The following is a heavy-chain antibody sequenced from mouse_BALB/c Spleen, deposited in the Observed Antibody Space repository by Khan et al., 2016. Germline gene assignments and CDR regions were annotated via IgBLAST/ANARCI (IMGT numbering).Heavy chain of an antibody. V-gene: IGHV14-3*02. CDR1: GFNIKDTY. CDR2: IDPANGNT. D-gene: IGHD2-4*01. Sequence: VRLQQSGAELVKPGASVKLSCTASGFNIKDTYMHWVKQRPEQGLEWIGRIDPANGNTKYDPKFQGKATITADPSSTKASLPLSSLTSEDTAVYYCARSPYDYDVGFAYWGQGTLVTVSA. J-gene: IGHJ3*01. CDR3: ARSPYDYDVGFAY.